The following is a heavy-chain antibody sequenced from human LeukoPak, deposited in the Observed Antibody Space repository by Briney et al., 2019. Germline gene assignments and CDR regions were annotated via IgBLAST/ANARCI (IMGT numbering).Heavy chain of an antibody. Sequence: QTGGSLRLSCAASGFTFSSYWMSWVRQAPGKGLEWVANIKQDGSEKYYVDSVKGRFTISRDNARNSLYLQMNSLRAEDTAVYYCARGLRNKFYDFWSGYYIDYWGQGTLVTVSS. CDR1: GFTFSSYW. D-gene: IGHD3-3*01. CDR2: IKQDGSEK. CDR3: ARGLRNKFYDFWSGYYIDY. J-gene: IGHJ4*02. V-gene: IGHV3-7*03.